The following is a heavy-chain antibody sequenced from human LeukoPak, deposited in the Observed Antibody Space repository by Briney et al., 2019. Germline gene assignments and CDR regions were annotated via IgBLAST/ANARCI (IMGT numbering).Heavy chain of an antibody. CDR3: ARDPQYCSGGSCYSRYSFDY. D-gene: IGHD2-15*01. CDR1: GFIFSSYW. CDR2: IYSDGST. V-gene: IGHV3-53*01. Sequence: PGGSLRLSCAASGFIFSSYWMHWVRQAPGKGLEWVSVIYSDGSTYYADSVKGRFTISRDNSKNTLDLQMTGLRAEDTAVYYCARDPQYCSGGSCYSRYSFDYWGQGTLVTVSS. J-gene: IGHJ4*02.